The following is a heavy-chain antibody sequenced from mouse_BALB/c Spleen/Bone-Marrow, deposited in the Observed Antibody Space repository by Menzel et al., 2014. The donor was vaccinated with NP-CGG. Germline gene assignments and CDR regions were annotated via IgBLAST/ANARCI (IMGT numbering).Heavy chain of an antibody. V-gene: IGHV5-17*02. CDR3: VRDYGYGAMDY. Sequence: EVHLVESGGGLVQPGGSRKLSCAASGFTFSSFAMHWVRQAPEKGLEWVAYISSGSITIYYADTVKGRFTISRDNPKSTLFLQMTSLRSEDTAMYYCVRDYGYGAMDYWGQGTSVTVSS. CDR2: ISSGSITI. D-gene: IGHD1-2*01. CDR1: GFTFSSFA. J-gene: IGHJ4*01.